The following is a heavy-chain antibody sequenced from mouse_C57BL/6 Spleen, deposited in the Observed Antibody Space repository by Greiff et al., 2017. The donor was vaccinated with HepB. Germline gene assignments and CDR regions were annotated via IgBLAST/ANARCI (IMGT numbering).Heavy chain of an antibody. J-gene: IGHJ4*01. CDR3: ARGVSRDY. CDR2: ISYDGSN. CDR1: GYSITSGYY. V-gene: IGHV3-6*01. Sequence: EVQLQESGPGLVKPSQSLSLTCSVTGYSITSGYYWNWIRQFPGNKLEWMGYISYDGSNNYNPSLKNRISITRDTSKNQFFLKLNSVNTEDTATYYCARGVSRDYWGQGTTVTVS.